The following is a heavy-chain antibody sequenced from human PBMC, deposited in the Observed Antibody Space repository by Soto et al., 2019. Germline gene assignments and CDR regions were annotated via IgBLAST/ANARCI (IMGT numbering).Heavy chain of an antibody. Sequence: ASVKVSCKASGYTFTSSAVQWVRQARGQRLEWIGWIVVGSGNTNYAQKFQERVTITRDMSTSTAHMELSSMRSEDTAVYYCAADGPGRSLAFDIWGQGTMVTFSS. CDR2: IVVGSGNT. J-gene: IGHJ3*02. CDR1: GYTFTSSA. D-gene: IGHD3-10*01. CDR3: AADGPGRSLAFDI. V-gene: IGHV1-58*01.